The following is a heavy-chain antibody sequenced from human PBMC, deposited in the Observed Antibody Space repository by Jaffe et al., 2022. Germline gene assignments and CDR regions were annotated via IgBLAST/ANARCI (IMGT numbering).Heavy chain of an antibody. CDR3: AKRTYGDYDAEYFQH. V-gene: IGHV3-23*01. Sequence: EVQLLESGGGLVQPGGSLRLSCAASGFTFSSYAMSWVRQAPGKGLEWVSDISGSGGSTYYADSVKGRFTISRDNSKNTLYLQMNSLRAEDTAVYYCAKRTYGDYDAEYFQHWGQGTLVTVSS. D-gene: IGHD4-17*01. CDR1: GFTFSSYA. CDR2: ISGSGGST. J-gene: IGHJ1*01.